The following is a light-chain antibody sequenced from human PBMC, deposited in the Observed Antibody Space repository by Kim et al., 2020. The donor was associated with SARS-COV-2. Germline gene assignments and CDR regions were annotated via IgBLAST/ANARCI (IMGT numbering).Light chain of an antibody. Sequence: ASVGARVTITCRASQSISTWLAWYQQKPGKAPKLLVYLASTLESGVPSRFSGSGSGTEFTLTIDSLQPDDFATYYCQHYIRFPYTFGQGTKLEI. V-gene: IGKV1-5*03. CDR2: LAS. CDR1: QSISTW. CDR3: QHYIRFPYT. J-gene: IGKJ2*01.